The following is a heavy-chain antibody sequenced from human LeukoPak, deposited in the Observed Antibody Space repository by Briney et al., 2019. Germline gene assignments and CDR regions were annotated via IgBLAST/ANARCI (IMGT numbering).Heavy chain of an antibody. Sequence: TSETLSLTCAVYGGPFSGYYWSWIRQSPGKGLDWIGEINHSGSTNYNPSLKSRVTISVDTSKNQFSLKLSSVTAADTAVYYCARGRASSDFWSGYLFDYWGQGTLVIVSS. CDR1: GGPFSGYY. V-gene: IGHV4-34*01. CDR2: INHSGST. D-gene: IGHD3-3*01. CDR3: ARGRASSDFWSGYLFDY. J-gene: IGHJ4*02.